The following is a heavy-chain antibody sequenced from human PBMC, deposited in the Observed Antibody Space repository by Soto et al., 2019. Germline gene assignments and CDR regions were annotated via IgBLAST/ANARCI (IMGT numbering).Heavy chain of an antibody. CDR2: IYYSGST. CDR3: ARSYSTSWWFDP. CDR1: GGSISSYY. V-gene: IGHV4-59*01. J-gene: IGHJ5*02. Sequence: SETLSLTCTVSGGSISSYYWSWIRQPPGKGLEWIGYIYYSGSTNYNPSLKSRVTISVDTSKNQFSLKLSSVTAADTAVYYCARSYSTSWWFDPWGQGTLVTVS. D-gene: IGHD2-15*01.